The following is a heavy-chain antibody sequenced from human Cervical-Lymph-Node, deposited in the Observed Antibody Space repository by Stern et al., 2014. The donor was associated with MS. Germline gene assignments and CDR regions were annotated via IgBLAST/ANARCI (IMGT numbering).Heavy chain of an antibody. Sequence: QVQLVQSGAEVKKPGSSVKVSCKASGGTFSSYAISWVRQAPGQGLEWMGGIIPIFGTANYAQKFQGRVTITADESTSTAYMELSSLRSEDTAVYYCARKARYCSGGSCYSGHAFDIWGQGTMVTVSS. V-gene: IGHV1-69*01. CDR2: IIPIFGTA. D-gene: IGHD2-15*01. CDR3: ARKARYCSGGSCYSGHAFDI. J-gene: IGHJ3*02. CDR1: GGTFSSYA.